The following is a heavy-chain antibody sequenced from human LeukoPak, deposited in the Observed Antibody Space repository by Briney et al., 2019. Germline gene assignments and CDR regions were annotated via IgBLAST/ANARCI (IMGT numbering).Heavy chain of an antibody. CDR1: GYTFTSYA. J-gene: IGHJ3*02. CDR2: INTNTGNP. CDR3: ARDSIYYDSSGSDAFDI. D-gene: IGHD3-22*01. V-gene: IGHV7-4-1*02. Sequence: EASVKVSCRASGYTFTSYAMNWVRQAPGQGLEWMGWINTNTGNPTYAQGFTGRFVFSLDTSVSTAYLQISSLKAEDTAVYYCARDSIYYDSSGSDAFDIWGQGTMVTVSS.